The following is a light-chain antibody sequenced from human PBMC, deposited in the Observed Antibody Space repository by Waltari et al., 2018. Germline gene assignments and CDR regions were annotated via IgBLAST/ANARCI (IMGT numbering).Light chain of an antibody. CDR2: DVN. CDR1: SSDVGGYNY. CDR3: SSYTSSNSYV. J-gene: IGLJ1*01. Sequence: QSALTQPASVSGSPGQSITISCTGTSSDVGGYNYVSWYQHHPGKAPKLMTYDVNNRPSGVPNRFSGSKSGNTASLTISWLQAEDEADYYCSSYTSSNSYVFGTGTKVTVL. V-gene: IGLV2-14*03.